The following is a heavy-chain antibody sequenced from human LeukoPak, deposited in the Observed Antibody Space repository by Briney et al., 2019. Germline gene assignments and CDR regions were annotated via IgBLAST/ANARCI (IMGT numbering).Heavy chain of an antibody. CDR3: ARASFNVVFGNWFDP. Sequence: PSETLSLTCTVSSGSIVSSSNYWGWIRQAPGRGLEWIGNVYYGGSTFYNPSLKSRVTISVDTSKNQFSLKLRSVTAADTAIYYCARASFNVVFGNWFDPWGQGTLVTVSS. V-gene: IGHV4-39*01. CDR1: SGSIVSSSNY. D-gene: IGHD2-8*01. CDR2: VYYGGST. J-gene: IGHJ5*02.